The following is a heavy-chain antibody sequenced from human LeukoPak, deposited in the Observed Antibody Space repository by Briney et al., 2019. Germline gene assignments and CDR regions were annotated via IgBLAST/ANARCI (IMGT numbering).Heavy chain of an antibody. CDR2: IYPGDSDT. V-gene: IGHV5-51*01. D-gene: IGHD3-9*01. J-gene: IGHJ5*02. CDR1: GYGFTSYW. CDR3: AREGYDILTGYYPNWFDP. Sequence: GESLQISCQGSGYGFTSYWIGWVRPMRGKGLEWMGIIYPGDSDTRYSPSFQGQVTISADKSISTAYLQWSSLKASDTAMYYCAREGYDILTGYYPNWFDPWGQGTLVTVSS.